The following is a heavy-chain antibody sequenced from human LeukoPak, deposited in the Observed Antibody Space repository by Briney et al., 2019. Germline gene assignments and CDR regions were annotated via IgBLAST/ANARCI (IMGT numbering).Heavy chain of an antibody. J-gene: IGHJ4*02. CDR3: AREPYSLQLAPFDY. Sequence: ASVKVSCKASGYTFTSYGISWVRQAPGQGLEWMGWISAYNGNTNYAQKLQGRVTMTTDTSTSTAYMELRSLRSDDTAVYYCAREPYSLQLAPFDYWGQGTLVTVSS. D-gene: IGHD2-15*01. CDR1: GYTFTSYG. CDR2: ISAYNGNT. V-gene: IGHV1-18*01.